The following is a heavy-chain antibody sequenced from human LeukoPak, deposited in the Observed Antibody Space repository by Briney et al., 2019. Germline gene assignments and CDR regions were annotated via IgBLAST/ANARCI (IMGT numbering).Heavy chain of an antibody. D-gene: IGHD1-26*01. V-gene: IGHV3-72*01. CDR3: VRRRVGVAPASDM. J-gene: IGHJ3*02. Sequence: GGSLRLSCAASGFTFSSYAMSWVRQAPGEGLEWVARCRGKTNSYSTEYAASVNGRFTISRDDSKNSLYLQMNSLKTEDTAVYYCVRRRVGVAPASDMWGQGTTVTVSS. CDR1: GFTFSSYA. CDR2: CRGKTNSYST.